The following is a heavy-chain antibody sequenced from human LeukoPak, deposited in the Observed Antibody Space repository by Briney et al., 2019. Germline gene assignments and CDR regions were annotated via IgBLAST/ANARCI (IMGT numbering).Heavy chain of an antibody. CDR2: INHSGST. D-gene: IGHD3-22*01. V-gene: IGHV4-34*01. J-gene: IGHJ5*02. Sequence: SETLSLTCAVYGGSFSGHYWSWIRQPPGKGLEWIGEINHSGSTNYNPSLKSRVTISVDTSKNQFSPKLSSVTAADTAVYYCARDADYYDSSGYFQDNWFDPWGQGTLVTVSS. CDR3: ARDADYYDSSGYFQDNWFDP. CDR1: GGSFSGHY.